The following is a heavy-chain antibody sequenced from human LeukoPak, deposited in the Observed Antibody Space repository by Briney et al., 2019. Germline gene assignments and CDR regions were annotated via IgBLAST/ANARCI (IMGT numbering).Heavy chain of an antibody. D-gene: IGHD4-17*01. V-gene: IGHV1-18*01. Sequence: ASVKVSCKASGYTLTSYSISWVRQAPGQGLEWMGWISAYNGNTDLAQKLQGRVTMTTDTSTSTAYMELRSLRSDDTAVYYCAAEGRNTVTTYYWGQGTLVTVSS. CDR1: GYTLTSYS. CDR2: ISAYNGNT. J-gene: IGHJ4*02. CDR3: AAEGRNTVTTYY.